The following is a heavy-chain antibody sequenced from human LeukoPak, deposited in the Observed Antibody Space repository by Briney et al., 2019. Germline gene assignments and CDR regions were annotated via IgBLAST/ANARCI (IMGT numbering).Heavy chain of an antibody. CDR1: GFTFSSYA. D-gene: IGHD2-2*01. Sequence: PWGSLRLSCAASGFTFSSYAMSWVRQAPGKGLEWVSAISGSGSSTYYADSVKGRFTISRDNSKNTLYLQMNSLRAEDTAVYYCAKAGDIVVVKGHYYYMDVWGKGTTVTVSS. CDR3: AKAGDIVVVKGHYYYMDV. CDR2: ISGSGSST. J-gene: IGHJ6*03. V-gene: IGHV3-23*01.